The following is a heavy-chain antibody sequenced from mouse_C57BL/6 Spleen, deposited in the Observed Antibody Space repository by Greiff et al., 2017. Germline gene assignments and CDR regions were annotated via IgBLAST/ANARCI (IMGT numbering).Heavy chain of an antibody. J-gene: IGHJ3*01. CDR1: GYTFTSYW. CDR3: ARTGYDYDGWFAY. Sequence: VQLQQSGAELVKPGASVKMSCKASGYTFTSYWITWVKQRPGQGLEWIGDIYPGSGSTNYNEKFKSKATLTVDTSSSTAYMQLSSLTSEDSAVYYCARTGYDYDGWFAYWGQGTLVTVSA. V-gene: IGHV1-55*01. D-gene: IGHD2-4*01. CDR2: IYPGSGST.